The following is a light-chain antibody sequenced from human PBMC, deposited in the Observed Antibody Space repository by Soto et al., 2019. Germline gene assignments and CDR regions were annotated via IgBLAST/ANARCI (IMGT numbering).Light chain of an antibody. J-gene: IGKJ5*01. CDR3: QQINSYPRT. CDR2: AAS. V-gene: IGKV1-9*01. CDR1: QGISSY. Sequence: DIQLTQSPSFLSASVGDRVTITCRASQGISSYLAWYQQKPGTAPKLLIYAASTLPGGVPSRFSGSGSGTEFTLTISSLQPEDFATYYCQQINSYPRTFGQGTRLEIK.